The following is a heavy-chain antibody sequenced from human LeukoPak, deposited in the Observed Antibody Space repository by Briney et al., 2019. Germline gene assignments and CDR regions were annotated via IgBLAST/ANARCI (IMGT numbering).Heavy chain of an antibody. CDR2: ISDSGTRT. V-gene: IGHV3-23*01. Sequence: PGGSLRLSCAASGFTFSSYAMSWVRQAPGEGLEWVSAISDSGTRTHYTDSVKGRFTISRDNSKNTLSLQMNSLRAEDTAVYYCAKGKPFPKFKNYYGDYTSGFDYWGQGTLVTVSS. CDR1: GFTFSSYA. D-gene: IGHD4-17*01. CDR3: AKGKPFPKFKNYYGDYTSGFDY. J-gene: IGHJ4*02.